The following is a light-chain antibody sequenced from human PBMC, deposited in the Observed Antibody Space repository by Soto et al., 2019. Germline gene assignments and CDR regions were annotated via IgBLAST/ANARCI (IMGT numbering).Light chain of an antibody. CDR3: NNSKSIYRRFRRE. CDR1: ECVSSY. J-gene: IGKJ1*01. CDR2: AAS. Sequence: QRTQAPSALSASVGYRISITCRASECVSSYVAWYQQKPGRSPTILIYAASTFESGVPSLFSGSGSDTDFTLTIGRLQPEPAGLYSCNNSKSIYRRFRRELGQGKKV. V-gene: IGKV1-27*01.